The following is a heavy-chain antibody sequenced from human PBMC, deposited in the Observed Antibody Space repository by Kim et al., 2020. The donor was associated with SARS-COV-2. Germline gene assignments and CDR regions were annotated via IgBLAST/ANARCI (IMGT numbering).Heavy chain of an antibody. D-gene: IGHD5-18*01. CDR1: GVTFISYA. CDR2: IIPIFGTA. J-gene: IGHJ6*02. Sequence: SVKVSCKASGVTFISYAINWVRQAPGQGLEWMGGIIPIFGTANYAQKFQGRVTITADESTSTAYMELSSLRSEDTAVYYCAREGRHLWEPFYGMDDWGQATTVSVS. CDR3: AREGRHLWEPFYGMDD. V-gene: IGHV1-69*13.